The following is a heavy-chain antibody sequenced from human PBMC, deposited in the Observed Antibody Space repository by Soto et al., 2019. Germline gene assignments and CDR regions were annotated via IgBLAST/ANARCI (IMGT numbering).Heavy chain of an antibody. CDR1: GGTFSNYT. CDR3: ARSSHYIVVRKPTGNQDYYGMDV. CDR2: IIPVFGTT. Sequence: QVQLVQSGAEVKKPGSSVKVCCKASGGTFSNYTISWVRQAPGQGLEWMGGIIPVFGTTDYEQKFQGRVTITADGSTSTAYMKLSSLRSADTAVYYCARSSHYIVVRKPTGNQDYYGMDVWGQGTTVTVSS. V-gene: IGHV1-69*01. J-gene: IGHJ6*02. D-gene: IGHD2-2*01.